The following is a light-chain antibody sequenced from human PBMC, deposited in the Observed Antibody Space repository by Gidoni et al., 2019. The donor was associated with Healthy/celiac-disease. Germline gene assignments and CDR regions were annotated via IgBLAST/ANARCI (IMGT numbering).Light chain of an antibody. CDR1: QDISNY. V-gene: IGKV1-33*01. Sequence: DIQMTQSPSSLSASVGDRVTITCHASQDISNYLNWYQQKPGKAPKPLIYDASNLETGVPSRLSGSGSGTDFTFTISSLQPEDIATYYCQQYDNLPFTFGPGTKVDIK. CDR3: QQYDNLPFT. CDR2: DAS. J-gene: IGKJ3*01.